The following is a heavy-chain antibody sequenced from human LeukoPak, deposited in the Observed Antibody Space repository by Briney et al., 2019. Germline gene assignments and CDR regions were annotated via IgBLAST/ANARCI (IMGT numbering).Heavy chain of an antibody. J-gene: IGHJ6*02. V-gene: IGHV3-13*01. D-gene: IGHD3/OR15-3a*01. CDR2: LGSAGDK. CDR3: ARAKRETSTRPWTSGMDV. Sequence: PGGSLRLSCAASGFTLSDYVIHWVRQPIGKGLDWVSGLGSAGDKYHAGSERGRFTISREDAENSVYLQMNGLRPEDTAIYYCARAKRETSTRPWTSGMDVWGQGTRVTVSS. CDR1: GFTLSDYV.